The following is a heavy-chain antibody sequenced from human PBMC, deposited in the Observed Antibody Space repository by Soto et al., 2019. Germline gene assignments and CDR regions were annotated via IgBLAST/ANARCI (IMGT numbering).Heavy chain of an antibody. CDR3: ARGGGYDFWSGPSYYYYGMDV. CDR2: IYYSGST. J-gene: IGHJ6*02. D-gene: IGHD3-3*01. Sequence: SETLSLTCTVSGGSVSSGSYYWSWIRQPPGKGLEWIGYIYYSGSTNYNPSLKSRVTISVDTSKNQFSLKLSSVTAADTAVYYCARGGGYDFWSGPSYYYYGMDVWGQGTTVTVSS. V-gene: IGHV4-61*01. CDR1: GGSVSSGSYY.